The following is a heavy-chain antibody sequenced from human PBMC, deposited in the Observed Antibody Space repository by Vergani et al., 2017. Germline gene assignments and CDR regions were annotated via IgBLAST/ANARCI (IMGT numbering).Heavy chain of an antibody. Sequence: EVQVVESGGGLIKPGGSLRLSCVVSGITFKNAWINWVRQAPGKGLEWIGRIRSKNDGGTADYAAPLKGRFTISRDDSKDSAFLLVNNLKTEDTAGYFCYTGYHDYWGQGALVTVSS. J-gene: IGHJ4*02. V-gene: IGHV3-15*01. CDR2: IRSKNDGGTA. CDR1: GITFKNAW. CDR3: YTGYHDY. D-gene: IGHD5-12*01.